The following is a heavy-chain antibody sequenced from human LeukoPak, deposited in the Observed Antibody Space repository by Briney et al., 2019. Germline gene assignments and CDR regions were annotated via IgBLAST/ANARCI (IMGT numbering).Heavy chain of an antibody. D-gene: IGHD6-13*01. CDR3: VRERDRGIDVDDDFDY. V-gene: IGHV3-23*01. CDR1: GFSFSMYS. J-gene: IGHJ4*02. Sequence: PGGSLRLSCAASGFSFSMYSMAWVRQAPGKGLEWVSVINDRGGYIQDADSVKGRFTISRDNYQNTLFLRMNSLRAEDTAVYYCVRERDRGIDVDDDFDYWGQGTLVTVSS. CDR2: INDRGGYI.